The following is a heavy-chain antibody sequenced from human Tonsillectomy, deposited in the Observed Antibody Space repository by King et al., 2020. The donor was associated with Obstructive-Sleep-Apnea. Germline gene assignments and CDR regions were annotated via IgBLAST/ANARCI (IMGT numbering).Heavy chain of an antibody. D-gene: IGHD2-2*01. J-gene: IGHJ6*02. CDR3: ARDRGRCSSTSCHYYYGMDV. V-gene: IGHV3-30-3*01. Sequence: HVQLVESGGGVVQPGRSLRLSCAASGFTFSSYAMHWVRQAPGKGLEWVAVIAYDGSNKYYAASVKGRFTISRYNSENTLYLQMNSLRAEDTAVYYCARDRGRCSSTSCHYYYGMDVWGQGTTVTVSS. CDR1: GFTFSSYA. CDR2: IAYDGSNK.